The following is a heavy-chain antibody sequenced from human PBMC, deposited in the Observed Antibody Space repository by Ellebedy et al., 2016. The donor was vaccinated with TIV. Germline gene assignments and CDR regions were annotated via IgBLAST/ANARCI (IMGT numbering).Heavy chain of an antibody. CDR1: GFTFSSSW. CDR2: INEDGAEI. V-gene: IGHV3-7*01. CDR3: ASTESDI. D-gene: IGHD4-11*01. Sequence: GESLKISCAASGFTFSSSWMSWVRQAPGRGLEWVANINEDGAEIYYVDSVKGRFTVSRDNAKNSLYLQMNSLRAEDTAAYYCASTESDIWGQGTMVTDSP. J-gene: IGHJ3*02.